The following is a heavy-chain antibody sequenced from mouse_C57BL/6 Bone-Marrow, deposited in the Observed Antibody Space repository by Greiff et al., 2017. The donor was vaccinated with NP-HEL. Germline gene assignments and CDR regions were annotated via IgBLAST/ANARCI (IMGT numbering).Heavy chain of an antibody. J-gene: IGHJ2*01. CDR2: ISYDGSN. Sequence: VQLKESGPGPVKPSQSLSLTCSVTGYSITSGYYWNWIRQFPGNKLEWMGYISYDGSNNYNPSLKNRISITRDTSKNQFFLKLNSVTTEDTATYYCASNWGVDYWGQGTTLTVSS. V-gene: IGHV3-6*01. CDR1: GYSITSGYY. D-gene: IGHD4-1*01. CDR3: ASNWGVDY.